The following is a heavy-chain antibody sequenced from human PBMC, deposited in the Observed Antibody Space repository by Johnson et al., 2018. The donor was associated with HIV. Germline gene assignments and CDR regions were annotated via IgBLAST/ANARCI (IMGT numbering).Heavy chain of an antibody. CDR3: AKDGGSYGGAFDI. CDR1: GFTFSSYA. V-gene: IGHV3-74*01. J-gene: IGHJ3*02. CDR2: INSDGSST. Sequence: EVQLVESGGGLVQPGGSLRLSCAASGFTFSSYAMSWVRQAPGKGLEWVSRINSDGSSTSYADSVKGRFTISRDNAKNTLYLQMNSLRAEDTAVYYCAKDGGSYGGAFDIWGQGTMVTVSS. D-gene: IGHD1-26*01.